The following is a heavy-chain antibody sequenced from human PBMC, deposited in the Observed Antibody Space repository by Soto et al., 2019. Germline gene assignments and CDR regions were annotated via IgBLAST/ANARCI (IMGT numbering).Heavy chain of an antibody. Sequence: QVQLQQWGAGLLKPSETLSLTCAVFGGSFSGDYWSWIREPPGKGVEWIGEINDSGSTNYYPSLKRRVTISVDMSKNQFSLQLTSVTAADTAMYFCVTGLLRYGRDYWAQGALVTVSS. V-gene: IGHV4-34*01. CDR2: INDSGST. D-gene: IGHD3-16*01. J-gene: IGHJ4*02. CDR1: GGSFSGDY. CDR3: VTGLLRYGRDY.